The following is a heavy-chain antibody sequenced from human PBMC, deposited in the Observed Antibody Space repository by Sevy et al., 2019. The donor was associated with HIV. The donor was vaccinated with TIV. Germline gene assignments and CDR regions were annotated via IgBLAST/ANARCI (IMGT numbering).Heavy chain of an antibody. CDR2: LSFGGVKI. CDR3: AREGCTRPHDY. D-gene: IGHD2-8*01. Sequence: GGSLRLSCAASGFAFYDYSMSWIRQAPGKGLGWVALLSFGGVKITYADSVKGRFTISRDNSKNSFYLQMDNLRVEDTALYYCAREGCTRPHDYWGQGTRVTVSS. V-gene: IGHV3-23*01. CDR1: GFAFYDYS. J-gene: IGHJ4*02.